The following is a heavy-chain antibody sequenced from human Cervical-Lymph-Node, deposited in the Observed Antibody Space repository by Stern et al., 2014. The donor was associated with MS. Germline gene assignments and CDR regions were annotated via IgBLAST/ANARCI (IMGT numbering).Heavy chain of an antibody. CDR1: GGTFNTLD. D-gene: IGHD2-15*01. J-gene: IGHJ4*02. V-gene: IGHV1-69*01. CDR2: ITPLFGTT. Sequence: DQLVESGAEVRQPGSSMKVSCKASGGTFNTLDISWVRQTPGQGLEWLGGITPLFGTTNYARNVPGRAIMNADEVASTVYMELSNLTSEGTALFYCTRLEPVVAASWGQGTLVTVPS. CDR3: TRLEPVVAAS.